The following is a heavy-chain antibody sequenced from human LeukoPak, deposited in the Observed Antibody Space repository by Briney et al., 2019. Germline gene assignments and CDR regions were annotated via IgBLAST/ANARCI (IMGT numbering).Heavy chain of an antibody. V-gene: IGHV3-48*02. CDR2: ISSGSSAI. CDR1: GFTFSSYR. J-gene: IGHJ5*02. Sequence: GGSLRLSCAASGFTFSSYRMNWVRQAPGKGLEWVSYISSGSSAIYYADSVKGRFTISRDNAKNSLFLQLNSLRDEDTAVYYCARVVAGIDWFDPWGQGTLVTVSS. CDR3: ARVVAGIDWFDP. D-gene: IGHD6-19*01.